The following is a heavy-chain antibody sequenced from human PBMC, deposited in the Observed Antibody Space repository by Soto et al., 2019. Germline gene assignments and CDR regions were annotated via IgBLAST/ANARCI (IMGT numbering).Heavy chain of an antibody. Sequence: ETLSLTCTVSGGSISSSSYYWGWVRQAPGKGLEWVSVIYSGGSTYYADSVKGRFTISRDNSKNTLYLQMNSLRAEDTAVYYCAYGVAAFDIWGQGTMVTVSS. J-gene: IGHJ3*02. D-gene: IGHD4-17*01. CDR2: IYSGGST. V-gene: IGHV3-66*01. CDR1: GGSISSSSYY. CDR3: AYGVAAFDI.